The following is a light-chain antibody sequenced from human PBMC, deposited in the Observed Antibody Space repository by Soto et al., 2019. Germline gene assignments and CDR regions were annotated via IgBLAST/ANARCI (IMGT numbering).Light chain of an antibody. V-gene: IGLV4-60*02. CDR2: LEGSGIY. CDR3: ETWDSNTPNWV. Sequence: QXVXTQSSSASAXXXXSVXXXXXLXSGXXXXIIAWYQQQQEKAPRYLMRLEGSGIYNKGSGVPDRFSGSSSGADRYLTISNVQYEEEADDYCETWDSNTPNWVFGGGTKLTVL. CDR1: SGXXXXI. J-gene: IGLJ3*02.